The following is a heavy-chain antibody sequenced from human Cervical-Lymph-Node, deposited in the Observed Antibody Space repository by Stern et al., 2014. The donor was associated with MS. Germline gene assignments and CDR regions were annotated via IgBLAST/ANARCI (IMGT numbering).Heavy chain of an antibody. V-gene: IGHV4-59*01. J-gene: IGHJ5*02. CDR1: GGSISSYY. CDR3: ARGKGWFDP. Sequence: QVQLQESGPGLVKPSETLSLTCTVSGGSISSYYWSWIRQPPGKGLEWIGYIYYSGSTNSNPSLKSRVTISVDTSKNQFSLKLSSVTAADTAVYYCARGKGWFDPWGQGTLVTVSS. CDR2: IYYSGST.